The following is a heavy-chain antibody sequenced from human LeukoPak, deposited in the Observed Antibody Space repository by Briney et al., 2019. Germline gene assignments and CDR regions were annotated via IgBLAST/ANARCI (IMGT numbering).Heavy chain of an antibody. CDR3: AKEYSSLHFDL. V-gene: IGHV3-23*01. CDR1: GVTLSNYA. Sequence: GGSLRLSCVASGVTLSNYAMSWARQAPGKGLEWVSGISSSGSGGNTYYADSVKGRFTISRDSSRNTLFLHMNTLRAEDTAIYYCAKEYSSLHFDLWGRGTLVTVSS. J-gene: IGHJ2*01. CDR2: ISSSGSGGNT. D-gene: IGHD6-6*01.